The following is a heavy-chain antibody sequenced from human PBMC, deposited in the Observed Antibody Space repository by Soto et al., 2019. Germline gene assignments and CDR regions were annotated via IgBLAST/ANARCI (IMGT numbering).Heavy chain of an antibody. CDR1: GYTFTGYG. CDR3: ARYDFWSGSHYYYGMDV. CDR2: ISAYNGNT. Sequence: ASVKVSCKASGYTFTGYGISWVRQAPGQGLEWMGWISAYNGNTNYAQKLQGRVTMTTDTSTSTAYMELRSLRSDDTAVYYCARYDFWSGSHYYYGMDVWGQGTTVTVSS. D-gene: IGHD3-3*01. V-gene: IGHV1-18*01. J-gene: IGHJ6*02.